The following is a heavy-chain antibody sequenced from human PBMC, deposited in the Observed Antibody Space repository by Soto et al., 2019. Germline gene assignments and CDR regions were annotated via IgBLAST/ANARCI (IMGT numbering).Heavy chain of an antibody. CDR1: GFTFDDYA. Sequence: PGGSLRLSCVTSGFTFDDYAITWLRQAPGKGLEWVCSISSRGSDTRCAGSVKGRFTISRDSSQSTVYLQMNSLRDEDTAVYYCAKDPWNNWSGLFDPWGQGTLVTVSS. CDR2: ISSRGSDT. V-gene: IGHV3-23*01. CDR3: AKDPWNNWSGLFDP. D-gene: IGHD1-1*01. J-gene: IGHJ5*02.